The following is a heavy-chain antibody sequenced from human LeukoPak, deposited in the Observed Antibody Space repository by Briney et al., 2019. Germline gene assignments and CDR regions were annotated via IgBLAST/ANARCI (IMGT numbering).Heavy chain of an antibody. CDR3: ARHRNSQSTGAGDY. Sequence: PSVKVSCKASVYTVAAYYLYWARHAPAQGLEWMGWINPNNGGPFYAQRFQGRVTMTWDTSISTAYMELTRVTSDDTAIYYCARHRNSQSTGAGDYWGQGTLLTVSS. CDR2: INPNNGGP. J-gene: IGHJ4*02. V-gene: IGHV1-2*02. D-gene: IGHD1-26*01. CDR1: VYTVAAYY.